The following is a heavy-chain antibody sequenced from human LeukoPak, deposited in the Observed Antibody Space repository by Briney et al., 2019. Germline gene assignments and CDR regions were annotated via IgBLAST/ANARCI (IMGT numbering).Heavy chain of an antibody. Sequence: ASVKVSCKASGYTFTSYAMHWVRQAPGQRLEWMGWINAGNGNTKYSQKFQGRVTITRDTSASTAYMELSSLRSEDTAVYYCASRDCSAGSCLGPFDFWGQGTLVTVSS. CDR2: INAGNGNT. CDR3: ASRDCSAGSCLGPFDF. CDR1: GYTFTSYA. D-gene: IGHD2-15*01. V-gene: IGHV1-3*01. J-gene: IGHJ4*02.